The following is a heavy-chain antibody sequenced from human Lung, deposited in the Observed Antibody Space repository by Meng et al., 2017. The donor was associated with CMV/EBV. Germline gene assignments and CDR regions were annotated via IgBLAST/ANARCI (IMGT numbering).Heavy chain of an antibody. CDR3: ARSAMDYNPYFDY. CDR2: ISNSGITT. D-gene: IGHD1-1*01. V-gene: IGHV3-48*03. CDR1: VFTFSSYE. Sequence: GESLKISCAASVFTFSSYEMNWVRQAPGKGLEWVSYISNSGITTYYADSVKGRFTISRDNAKNSLFLQINSLRAEDTAVYYCARSAMDYNPYFDYWGQGALVTVSS. J-gene: IGHJ4*02.